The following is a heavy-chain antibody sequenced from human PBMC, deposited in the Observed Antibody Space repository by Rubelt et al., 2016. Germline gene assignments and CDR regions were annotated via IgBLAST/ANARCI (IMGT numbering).Heavy chain of an antibody. CDR1: VGSISSGGYS. V-gene: IGHV4-31*03. CDR2: IYFSGGT. J-gene: IGHJ4*02. D-gene: IGHD2-8*01. Sequence: QVQLQESGPGLVKPSQTLSLTCSVSVGSISSGGYSWSWIRQPPGKGLEWIVYIYFSGGTYYNPALKRRVSISVDTAKNQVSLKLSSVTAADTAVYYCARGAYDGYLDYWGQGTLVTVSS. CDR3: ARGAYDGYLDY.